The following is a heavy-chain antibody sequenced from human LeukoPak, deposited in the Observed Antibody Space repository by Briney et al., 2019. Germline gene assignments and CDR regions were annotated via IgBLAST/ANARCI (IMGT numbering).Heavy chain of an antibody. V-gene: IGHV3-30*18. Sequence: GRSLRLSCAASGFTFSSYGMHWVRQAPGKGLDWVAVISYDGSNKYYADSVKGRFTISRDNSKNTLFLQMNSLRAEDTAVYYCAKGTNRGVATIDYWGQGTLITVSS. D-gene: IGHD5-12*01. J-gene: IGHJ4*02. CDR3: AKGTNRGVATIDY. CDR2: ISYDGSNK. CDR1: GFTFSSYG.